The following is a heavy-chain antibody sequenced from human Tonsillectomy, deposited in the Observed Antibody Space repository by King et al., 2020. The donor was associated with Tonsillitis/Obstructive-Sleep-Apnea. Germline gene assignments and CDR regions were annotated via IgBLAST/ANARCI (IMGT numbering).Heavy chain of an antibody. CDR1: GFTFSNAW. D-gene: IGHD5-18*01. J-gene: IGHJ4*02. CDR2: IKSKTDGGTT. V-gene: IGHV3-15*01. CDR3: TAEGIQLWTFEPPFDY. Sequence: VQLVESGGGLVKPGGSLRLSCAASGFTFSNAWMSWVRQAPGKGLEWVGRIKSKTDGGTTDYAAPVKGRFTISRDDSKKTLYLQMNSLKTEDAAVYYCTAEGIQLWTFEPPFDYWGQGTLVTVSS.